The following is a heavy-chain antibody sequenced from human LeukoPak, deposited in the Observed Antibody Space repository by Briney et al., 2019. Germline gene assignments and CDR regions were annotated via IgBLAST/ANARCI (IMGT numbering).Heavy chain of an antibody. D-gene: IGHD3-16*01. V-gene: IGHV1-18*01. J-gene: IGHJ4*02. CDR3: AREAPYDYVRGSYFFGSDY. CDR1: GYTFTSYG. Sequence: ASVKVSCKASGYTFTSYGISWVRQAPGQGLEWMGWISAYNGNTNYAQKLQGRVTMTTDTSTSTAYMELRSLRSDDTAVYYCAREAPYDYVRGSYFFGSDYWGQGTLVTVSS. CDR2: ISAYNGNT.